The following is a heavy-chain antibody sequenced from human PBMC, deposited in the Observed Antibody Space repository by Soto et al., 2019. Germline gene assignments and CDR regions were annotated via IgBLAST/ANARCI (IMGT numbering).Heavy chain of an antibody. CDR3: ARDSASYSSSSGSYWYFDL. CDR1: AFIFSSYS. J-gene: IGHJ2*01. V-gene: IGHV3-48*02. Sequence: EVQLVESGGGLVQPGGSLRLSCATSAFIFSSYSMNWIRQAPGKGLEWVSYISSGSATIYYADSVKGRFTISRDNANNSLYLQMNSLRDEDTVVYYCARDSASYSSSSGSYWYFDLWGRGTLVTVSS. D-gene: IGHD6-6*01. CDR2: ISSGSATI.